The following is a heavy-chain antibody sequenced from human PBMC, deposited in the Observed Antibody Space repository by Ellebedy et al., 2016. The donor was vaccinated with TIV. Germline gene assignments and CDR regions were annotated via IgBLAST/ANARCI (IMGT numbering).Heavy chain of an antibody. Sequence: GGSLRLSCAASGFTFSDHYMDWVRQAPGKGLEWVGRSRNKVNSYSTEYAASVKGRFTISRDDSKNSLYLQMSSLRTEDTAVYYCARHPSVAGPGDVWGQGTTVTVSS. D-gene: IGHD6-19*01. CDR2: SRNKVNSYST. CDR1: GFTFSDHY. CDR3: ARHPSVAGPGDV. V-gene: IGHV3-72*01. J-gene: IGHJ6*02.